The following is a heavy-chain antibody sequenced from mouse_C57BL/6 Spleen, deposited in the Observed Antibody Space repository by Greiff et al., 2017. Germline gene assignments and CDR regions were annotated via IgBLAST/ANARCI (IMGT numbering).Heavy chain of an antibody. V-gene: IGHV1-69*01. Sequence: QVQLQQPGAELVMPGASVKLSCKASGYTFTSYWMHWVKQRPGQGLEWIGEIDPSGSYTNYNQKCKGKSTLTVDKSSSTAYMQRSSLTSEDSAVYYCAIDLLRNDFDYWGQGTTLTVSS. CDR1: GYTFTSYW. J-gene: IGHJ2*01. CDR3: AIDLLRNDFDY. CDR2: IDPSGSYT. D-gene: IGHD1-1*01.